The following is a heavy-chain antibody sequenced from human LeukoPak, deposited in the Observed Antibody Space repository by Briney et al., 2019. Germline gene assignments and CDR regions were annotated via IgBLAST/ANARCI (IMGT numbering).Heavy chain of an antibody. D-gene: IGHD5-12*01. Sequence: PSETLSLTCAVSGGSISSYYWSWIRQPPGKGLEWIGYIYYSGSTNYNPSLKSRVTISVDTSKNQFSLKLSSVTAADTAVYYCARVPRYSGYDSWFDPWGQGTLVTVSS. J-gene: IGHJ5*02. V-gene: IGHV4-59*01. CDR3: ARVPRYSGYDSWFDP. CDR1: GGSISSYY. CDR2: IYYSGST.